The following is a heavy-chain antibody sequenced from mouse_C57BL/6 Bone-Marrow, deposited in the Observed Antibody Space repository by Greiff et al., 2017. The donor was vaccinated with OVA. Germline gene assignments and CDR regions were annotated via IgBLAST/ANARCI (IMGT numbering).Heavy chain of an antibody. V-gene: IGHV1-69*01. Sequence: QVQLKQPGAELVMPGASVKLSCKASGYTFTSYWMHWVKQRPGQGLEWIGEIDPSDSYNNYNQKFKGKSTLTVDKSSSTAYMQLSSLTSEDSAVYYCAIYYGNYGFAYWGQGTLVTVSA. CDR2: IDPSDSYN. D-gene: IGHD2-1*01. J-gene: IGHJ3*01. CDR1: GYTFTSYW. CDR3: AIYYGNYGFAY.